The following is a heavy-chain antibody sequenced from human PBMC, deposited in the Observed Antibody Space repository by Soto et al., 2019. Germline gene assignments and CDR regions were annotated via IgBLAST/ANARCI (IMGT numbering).Heavy chain of an antibody. CDR3: AASPYTTAWYRFDY. CDR2: ISGSGDTT. CDR1: GFTFSSYA. V-gene: IGHV3-23*01. J-gene: IGHJ4*02. D-gene: IGHD3-16*01. Sequence: GGSLRLSCAASGFTFSSYAMNWVRQAPGKGLEWVSFISGSGDTTYYADSVEGRFTISRDNSKNTLYLQMNSLRADDTAVYYCAASPYTTAWYRFDYWGQGTLVTVSS.